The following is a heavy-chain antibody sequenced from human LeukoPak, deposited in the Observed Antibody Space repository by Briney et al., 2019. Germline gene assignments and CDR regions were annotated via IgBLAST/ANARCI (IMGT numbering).Heavy chain of an antibody. CDR1: GFTFSSYN. V-gene: IGHV3-21*04. D-gene: IGHD2-15*01. CDR2: ISSSSSYI. J-gene: IGHJ4*02. CDR3: AKAPVTTCRGAFCYPFDY. Sequence: GGSLSLSCAASGFTFSSYNMKWLRQAPGKGLEWVSSISSSSSYIYYADSVKGRFTISRDSSKNTLFLQMNWLRPEDAAVYYCAKAPVTTCRGAFCYPFDYWGLGTLVTVSS.